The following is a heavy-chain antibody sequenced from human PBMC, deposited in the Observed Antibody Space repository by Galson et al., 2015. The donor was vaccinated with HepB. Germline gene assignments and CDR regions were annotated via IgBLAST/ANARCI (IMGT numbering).Heavy chain of an antibody. CDR1: GGTFSSYA. D-gene: IGHD1-26*01. CDR3: ARTGQLVGATTTGDWFDP. CDR2: IIPIFGTA. J-gene: IGHJ5*02. Sequence: SVKVSCKASGGTFSSYAISWVRQAPGQGLEWMGGIIPIFGTANYAQKFQGRVTITADESTSTAYMELSSLRSEDTAVYYCARTGQLVGATTTGDWFDPWGQGTLVTVSS. V-gene: IGHV1-69*13.